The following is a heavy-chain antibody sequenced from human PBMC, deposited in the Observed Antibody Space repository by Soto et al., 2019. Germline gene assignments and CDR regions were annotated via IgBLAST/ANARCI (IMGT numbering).Heavy chain of an antibody. D-gene: IGHD2-15*01. Sequence: ASVKVSCKASGYTFTGYYMHWVRQAPGQGLEWMGWINPNSGGTNYAQKFQGWVTMTRDTSISTAYMELSRLRSDDTAVYYCARGGCSGGSCYWSDYYYYYMDVWGKGTTVTVSS. CDR3: ARGGCSGGSCYWSDYYYYYMDV. CDR2: INPNSGGT. J-gene: IGHJ6*03. CDR1: GYTFTGYY. V-gene: IGHV1-2*04.